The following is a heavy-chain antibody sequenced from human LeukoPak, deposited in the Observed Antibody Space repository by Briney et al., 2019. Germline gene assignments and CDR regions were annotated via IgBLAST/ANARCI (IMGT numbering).Heavy chain of an antibody. J-gene: IGHJ4*02. CDR1: GFTFSSYS. Sequence: PGGSLRLSCAASGFTFSSYSMNWVRQAPGKGLEWVSSISSSSSYIYYADSVKGRFTISRDNAKNSLYLQMNSLRAEDTAVYYCARANLGDYDSSGYYSGFFDYWGQGTLVTVSS. V-gene: IGHV3-21*01. CDR3: ARANLGDYDSSGYYSGFFDY. D-gene: IGHD3-22*01. CDR2: ISSSSSYI.